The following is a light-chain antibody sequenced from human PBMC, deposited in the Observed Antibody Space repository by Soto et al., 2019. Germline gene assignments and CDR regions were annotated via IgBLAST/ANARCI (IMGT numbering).Light chain of an antibody. CDR2: VAS. V-gene: IGKV1-39*01. J-gene: IGKJ2*01. Sequence: DIQMTQSPSSLSASVGDRVTITCRAGQSTSIYVNWSQQKAGKALKLLMYVASTLQSGVPSRFSGRESGTDFTLTISSLQPEDFANYYCQQSYSTPYTFGQGTKLEIK. CDR1: QSTSIY. CDR3: QQSYSTPYT.